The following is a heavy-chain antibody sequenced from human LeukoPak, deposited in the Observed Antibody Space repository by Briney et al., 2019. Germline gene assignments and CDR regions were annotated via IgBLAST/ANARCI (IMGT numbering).Heavy chain of an antibody. D-gene: IGHD3-22*01. CDR2: IYPGDSDT. Sequence: GESLKISWKGSGYSFTSYWIGWVRQMPGKGLEWMGIIYPGDSDTRYSPSFQGQVTISADKSISTAYLQWSSLKASDTAMYYCARHYRYYYDSSYSGYFDLWGRGTLVTVSS. CDR1: GYSFTSYW. V-gene: IGHV5-51*01. J-gene: IGHJ2*01. CDR3: ARHYRYYYDSSYSGYFDL.